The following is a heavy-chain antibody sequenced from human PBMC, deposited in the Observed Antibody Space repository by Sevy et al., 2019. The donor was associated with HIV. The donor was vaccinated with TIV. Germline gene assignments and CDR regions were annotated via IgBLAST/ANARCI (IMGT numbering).Heavy chain of an antibody. V-gene: IGHV1-24*01. CDR3: ATRSIAVASAGPAWFDP. D-gene: IGHD6-13*01. J-gene: IGHJ5*02. Sequence: ASVKVSCKVSGYTLTELSMHWVRQAPGKGLEWMGGFDPEDGETIYALKFQGRVTMTEDTSTDTAYMELSSLRSEDTAVYYCATRSIAVASAGPAWFDPWGHGTLVTVSS. CDR1: GYTLTELS. CDR2: FDPEDGET.